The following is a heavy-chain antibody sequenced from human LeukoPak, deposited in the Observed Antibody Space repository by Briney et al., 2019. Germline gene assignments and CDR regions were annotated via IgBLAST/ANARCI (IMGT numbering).Heavy chain of an antibody. J-gene: IGHJ4*02. D-gene: IGHD4-23*01. Sequence: SGINNNGAGTYYADSVKGRFTMSRDNSKNTLYLQMSSLRAEDTAVYYCAKGYDGNSADPCYWGQGTLVTVSS. CDR3: AKGYDGNSADPCY. CDR2: INNNGAGT. V-gene: IGHV3-23*01.